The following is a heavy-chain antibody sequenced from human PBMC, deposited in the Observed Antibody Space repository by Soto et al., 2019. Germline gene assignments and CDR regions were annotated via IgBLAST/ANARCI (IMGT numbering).Heavy chain of an antibody. J-gene: IGHJ4*02. CDR2: IYYSGST. CDR1: GGSISSSSFH. Sequence: SETLSLTCTVSGGSISSSSFHWGWIRQPPGKGLEWIGSIYYSGSTYYSPPLKSRVTISVDTSKNQFSLKLSSVTAADTAVYYCARAGAATLSDYWGQGTLVTVSS. CDR3: ARAGAATLSDY. V-gene: IGHV4-39*07. D-gene: IGHD2-15*01.